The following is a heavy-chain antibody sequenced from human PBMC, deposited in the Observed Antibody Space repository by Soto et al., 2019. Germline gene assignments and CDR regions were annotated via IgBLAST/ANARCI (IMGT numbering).Heavy chain of an antibody. CDR1: GGSISSSSYF. D-gene: IGHD2-21*02. J-gene: IGHJ5*02. CDR2: IYYSGST. CDR3: ARHPSDFWFDP. Sequence: PSETLSLTCTVSGGSISSSSYFWGWIRQPPGKGMEWIGSIYYSGSTYYKPSLKSRITVSVDTSKNQYSLKLSSVTAADTVVYYCARHPSDFWFDPWGQGTLVTVSS. V-gene: IGHV4-39*01.